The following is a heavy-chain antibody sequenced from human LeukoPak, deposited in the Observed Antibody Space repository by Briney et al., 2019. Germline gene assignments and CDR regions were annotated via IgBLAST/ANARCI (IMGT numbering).Heavy chain of an antibody. Sequence: SETLSLTCTVSGGSISSYYWSWIWQPPGKGLEWIGYMYYSGSTNYNPSLKSRVTISKDMSKNQFSLKLSSMTAADTAVYYCARDKVTSGGMDVWGQGTTVTVSS. CDR2: MYYSGST. CDR3: ARDKVTSGGMDV. CDR1: GGSISSYY. J-gene: IGHJ6*02. V-gene: IGHV4-59*01. D-gene: IGHD1-14*01.